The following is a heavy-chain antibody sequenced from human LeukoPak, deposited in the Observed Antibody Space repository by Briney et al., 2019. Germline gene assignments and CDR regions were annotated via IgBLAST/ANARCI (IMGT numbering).Heavy chain of an antibody. V-gene: IGHV4-39*07. CDR1: GGSISSSSYY. D-gene: IGHD6-19*01. J-gene: IGHJ3*02. CDR2: IYYSGST. Sequence: SETLSLTCTVSGGSISSSSYYWGWIRQPPGKGLEWIGSIYYSGSTYYNPSLKTRVTISVDMSKNQFSLKLSSVTAADTAVYYCARDGIAVEGDAFDIWGQGTMVTVSS. CDR3: ARDGIAVEGDAFDI.